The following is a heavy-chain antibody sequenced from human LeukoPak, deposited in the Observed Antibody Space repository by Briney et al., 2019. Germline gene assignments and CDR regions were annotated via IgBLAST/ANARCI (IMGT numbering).Heavy chain of an antibody. CDR3: ARGRTIWFGECNAFDI. V-gene: IGHV4-34*01. D-gene: IGHD3-10*01. CDR1: GGSFSGYY. Sequence: SETLSLTCAAYGGSFSGYYWGWIRQPPGKGLEWIGEINHSGSTNYNPSLKSRVTISVDTSKNQFSLKLSSVTAADTAVYYCARGRTIWFGECNAFDIWGQGTMVTVSS. CDR2: INHSGST. J-gene: IGHJ3*02.